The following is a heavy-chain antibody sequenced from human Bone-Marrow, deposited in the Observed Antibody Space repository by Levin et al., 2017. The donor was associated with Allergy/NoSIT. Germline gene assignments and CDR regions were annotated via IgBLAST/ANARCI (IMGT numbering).Heavy chain of an antibody. D-gene: IGHD2-21*02. CDR1: GFTFSTHG. V-gene: IGHV3-33*01. CDR2: IWYDGSNK. Sequence: AGGSLRLSCAASGFTFSTHGMHWVRQAPGKGLEWVAVIWYDGSNKYYADSVKGRFTISRDNSKDTLYLQMNSLRVEDTSVYYCATASVTRSSLDYWGQGTLVTVSS. J-gene: IGHJ4*02. CDR3: ATASVTRSSLDY.